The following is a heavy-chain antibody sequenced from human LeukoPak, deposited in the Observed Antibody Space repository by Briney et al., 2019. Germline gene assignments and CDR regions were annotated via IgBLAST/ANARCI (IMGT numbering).Heavy chain of an antibody. CDR1: GFTFGSYG. J-gene: IGHJ4*02. CDR2: ISYDGSNK. D-gene: IGHD3-10*01. CDR3: AKDHYYGSGSYFPFDY. V-gene: IGHV3-30*18. Sequence: GRSLRLSCAASGFTFGSYGMHWVRQAPGKGLEWVAVISYDGSNKYYADSVKGRFTISRDNSKNTLYLQMNSLRAEDTAVYYCAKDHYYGSGSYFPFDYWGQGTPVTVSS.